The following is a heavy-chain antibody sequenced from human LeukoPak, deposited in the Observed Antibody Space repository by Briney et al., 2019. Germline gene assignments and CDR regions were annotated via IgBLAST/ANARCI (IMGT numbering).Heavy chain of an antibody. D-gene: IGHD4-23*01. CDR3: ARDRYGANSPFAY. J-gene: IGHJ4*02. CDR2: IWYDGSNK. Sequence: PGGSLRLSCAASGFIFSNYGMHWVRQAPGKGLEWVAVIWYDGSNKYCADSVKGRFTISRDNSKNTLYLQMNSLRADDTAVYYCARDRYGANSPFAYWGQGTLVTVSS. CDR1: GFIFSNYG. V-gene: IGHV3-33*01.